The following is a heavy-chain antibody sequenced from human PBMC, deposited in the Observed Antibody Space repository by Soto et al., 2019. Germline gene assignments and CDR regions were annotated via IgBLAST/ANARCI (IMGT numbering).Heavy chain of an antibody. V-gene: IGHV1-46*01. J-gene: IGHJ6*02. CDR3: ARDPSYGDTGGGGMDV. CDR1: GYTFTSYY. Sequence: ASVKVSCKASGYTFTSYYMHWVRQAPGQGLEWMGIINPSGGSTSYAQKFQGRVTMTRDTSTSTVYMELSSLRSEDTAVYYCARDPSYGDTGGGGMDVWGQGTTVTVSS. D-gene: IGHD4-17*01. CDR2: INPSGGST.